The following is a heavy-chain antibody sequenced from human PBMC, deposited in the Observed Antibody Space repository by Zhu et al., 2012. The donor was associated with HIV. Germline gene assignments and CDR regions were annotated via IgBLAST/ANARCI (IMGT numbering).Heavy chain of an antibody. CDR1: GGSITDPGYF. J-gene: IGHJ3*01. CDR2: VYYSGDT. Sequence: QVQLQGSGPRLLKPSETLSLTCTVSGGSITDPGYFWAWIRQPPGKGLEWIGSVYYSGDTYDSPSLKSRLTISVDTSKNQFSLQLRSLTAADTAVYYCAKSRTSGWYSYAFDVWGQGGVVSVSS. CDR3: AKSRTSGWYSYAFDV. D-gene: IGHD6-19*01. V-gene: IGHV4-39*01.